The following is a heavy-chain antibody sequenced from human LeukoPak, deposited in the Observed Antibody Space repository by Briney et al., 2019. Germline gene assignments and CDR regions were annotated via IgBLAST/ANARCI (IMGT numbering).Heavy chain of an antibody. D-gene: IGHD3-10*02. CDR3: AELGITMVGGV. J-gene: IGHJ6*04. CDR1: GFTFSDYY. Sequence: GGALRLSCAASGFTFSDYYMSWIRQAPGKGLEWVSYISSSGSTLYYAQSVKGGVTISRDNAKNSLYLPMNSLRAEGTAVYYCAELGITMVGGVWGKGTTVTISS. CDR2: ISSSGSTL. V-gene: IGHV3-11*04.